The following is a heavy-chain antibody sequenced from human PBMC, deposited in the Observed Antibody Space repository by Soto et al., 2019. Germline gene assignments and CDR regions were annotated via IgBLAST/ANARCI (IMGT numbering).Heavy chain of an antibody. Sequence: PGGSLRLSCAASGCTFGSYSMNWVRQAPGRGLEWVSSISSSSFTLYYADSVKGRFSISRDNAKNSLYLQMNSLRDEDTAVYYCATQEVGGSYVYTFDPWGQGTLVTVSS. J-gene: IGHJ5*02. CDR1: GCTFGSYS. CDR2: ISSSSFTL. V-gene: IGHV3-48*02. D-gene: IGHD1-26*01. CDR3: ATQEVGGSYVYTFDP.